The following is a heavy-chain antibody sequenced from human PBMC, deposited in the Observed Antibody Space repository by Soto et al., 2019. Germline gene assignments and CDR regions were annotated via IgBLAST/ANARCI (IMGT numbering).Heavy chain of an antibody. CDR3: AREQYGGLQNYYYNYMYV. V-gene: IGHV4-59*01. CDR1: GYSIGRYY. CDR2: IFHSGTT. Sequence: PSETLSIACTVSGYSIGRYYWNWIRQPPGKGLEWVAYIFHSGTTDYNPSLKSRVTISLDTSRNQFSLNLSSVTAADTAVYYCAREQYGGLQNYYYNYMYVRGKGSTVTVS. J-gene: IGHJ6*03. D-gene: IGHD4-17*01.